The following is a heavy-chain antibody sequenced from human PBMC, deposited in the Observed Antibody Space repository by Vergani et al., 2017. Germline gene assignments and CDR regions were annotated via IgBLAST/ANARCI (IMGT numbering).Heavy chain of an antibody. CDR3: ARAIAARFGGGDAFDI. Sequence: QVQLVQSGAEVKKPGSSVKVSCKASGGTFSSYAISWVRQAPGQGLEWMGRIIPIFGTANYAQKFQGRVTITADKSTSTAYMELSSLRSEDTAVDYCARAIAARFGGGDAFDIWGQGTMVTVSS. CDR1: GGTFSSYA. V-gene: IGHV1-69*14. J-gene: IGHJ3*02. CDR2: IIPIFGTA. D-gene: IGHD6-6*01.